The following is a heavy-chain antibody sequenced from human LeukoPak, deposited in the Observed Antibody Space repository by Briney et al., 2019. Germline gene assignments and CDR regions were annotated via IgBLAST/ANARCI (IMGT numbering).Heavy chain of an antibody. J-gene: IGHJ4*02. CDR3: ARGTSKTFDY. CDR1: GGSINIFY. CDR2: ISDSAST. V-gene: IGHV4-59*01. Sequence: PSETLSLTCTVSGGSINIFYWNWIRQPPGKGLEWIGSISDSASTNYNPSLESRVIISVDTSKNRFSLKLNSVTPADTAVYFCARGTSKTFDYWAREPWSPSPQ.